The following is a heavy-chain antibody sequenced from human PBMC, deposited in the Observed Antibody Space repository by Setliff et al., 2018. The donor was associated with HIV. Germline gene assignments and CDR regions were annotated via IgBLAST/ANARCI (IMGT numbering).Heavy chain of an antibody. CDR3: ARGYSIALGWFDP. J-gene: IGHJ5*02. Sequence: SVKVSCKASGGTFSSYAINWVRQAPGQGLEWMGRIIFIFGTANYAQKFRGRVTITADKSTSTAYMELSSLRSEDTAVYYCARGYSIALGWFDPWGQGLLVTVS. V-gene: IGHV1-69*06. CDR1: GGTFSSYA. CDR2: IIFIFGTA. D-gene: IGHD6-13*01.